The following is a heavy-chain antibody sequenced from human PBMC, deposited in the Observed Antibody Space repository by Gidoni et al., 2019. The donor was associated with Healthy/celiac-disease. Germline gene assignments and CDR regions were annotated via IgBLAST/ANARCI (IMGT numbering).Heavy chain of an antibody. J-gene: IGHJ5*02. CDR2: IYYSGST. V-gene: IGHV4-39*01. CDR3: ARQPSGDHGGVFYWFDP. Sequence: QLQLQESGPGLVKPSETLSLTCTLSGGSISSSSYYWGWTRQPPGKGLEWIGSIYYSGSTYYNPSLKSRVTISVDTSKNQFSLKLSSVTAADTAVYYCARQPSGDHGGVFYWFDPWGQGTLVTVSS. CDR1: GGSISSSSYY. D-gene: IGHD3-16*01.